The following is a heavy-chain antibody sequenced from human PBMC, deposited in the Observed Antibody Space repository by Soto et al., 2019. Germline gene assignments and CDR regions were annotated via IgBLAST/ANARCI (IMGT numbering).Heavy chain of an antibody. CDR3: ALLNDGDYTF. V-gene: IGHV2-5*02. CDR2: IFWDDDK. D-gene: IGHD4-17*01. CDR1: GCSVASDGVG. Sequence: QITFKESGPTLVKSKQTLTLTCTFSGCSVASDGVGVGWMRQPPGTALEWLAVIFWDDDKRYSPSLESRLSIARDTSKDQVFLTMTNMESVDTATYYCALLNDGDYTFWGQGTRVTVSS. J-gene: IGHJ4*02.